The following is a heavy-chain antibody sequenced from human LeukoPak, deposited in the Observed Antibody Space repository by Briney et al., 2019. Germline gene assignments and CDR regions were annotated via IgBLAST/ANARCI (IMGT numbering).Heavy chain of an antibody. J-gene: IGHJ4*02. CDR1: GFSFSGYG. V-gene: IGHV3-30*02. CDR2: IRYDGITK. D-gene: IGHD1-7*01. Sequence: GGSLRLSCAASGFSFSGYGMHWVRQVPGKGLNWVAFIRYDGITKFYTDSVKGRFAISRDNSKNTLSLQMNSLRTEDTAVYYCAALHTGTFVDYWGQGTLVTVSS. CDR3: AALHTGTFVDY.